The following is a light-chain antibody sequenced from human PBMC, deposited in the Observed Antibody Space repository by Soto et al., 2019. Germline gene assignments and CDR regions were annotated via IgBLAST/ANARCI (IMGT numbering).Light chain of an antibody. J-gene: IGKJ1*01. CDR3: QQYGSSQP. V-gene: IGKV3-20*01. CDR2: GAS. CDR1: QSVSSGY. Sequence: IVLTQSPGTLSLSPGERATLSCRASQSVSSGYLAWYQQKPGQAPRLLIYGASTRATGIPDRFSGSGSGTDFTLTISRLEPEDFAVYYCQQYGSSQPFGQGTKVDIX.